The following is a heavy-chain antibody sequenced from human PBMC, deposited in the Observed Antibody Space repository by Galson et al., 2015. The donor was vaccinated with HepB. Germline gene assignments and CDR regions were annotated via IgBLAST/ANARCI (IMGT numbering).Heavy chain of an antibody. D-gene: IGHD5-18*01. J-gene: IGHJ5*01. CDR3: AKVKGNTAGGRGNSFAS. Sequence: SLRLSCAASGFTFSNDAMSWVRQAPGKGLEWVSAISVIGGGTYYADSVKGRFTISRDNSKNTLYLQMNSLRAEDTAVYYCAKVKGNTAGGRGNSFASWGPGTLVTVSS. CDR1: GFTFSNDA. CDR2: ISVIGGGT. V-gene: IGHV3-23*01.